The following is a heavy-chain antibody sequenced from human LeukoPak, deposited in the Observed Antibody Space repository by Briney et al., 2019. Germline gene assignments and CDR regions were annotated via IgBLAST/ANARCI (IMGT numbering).Heavy chain of an antibody. Sequence: SETLSLTCTVSGDSISSSSYYWGWIRQPPGKGLEWIGSIYYSGSTYYNPSLKSRVTISVDTSKNQFSLKLSSVTAADTAVYYCARDRLGGYSYVYWGQGSLVTVSS. CDR2: IYYSGST. CDR3: ARDRLGGYSYVY. D-gene: IGHD5-12*01. J-gene: IGHJ4*02. CDR1: GDSISSSSYY. V-gene: IGHV4-39*07.